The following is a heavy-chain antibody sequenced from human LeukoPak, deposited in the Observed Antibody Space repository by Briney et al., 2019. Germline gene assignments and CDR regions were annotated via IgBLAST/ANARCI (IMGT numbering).Heavy chain of an antibody. V-gene: IGHV1-18*01. Sequence: ASVTVSCKASGDRLNAFGISWVRQVPGQGLEWMRWISGYNGNTKYAQKLLDRVTLTTDTPSNTAYMELRSLRSDDTAVYYCARKIAPGGTGLGCLDAWGQGTLVLVAS. CDR2: ISGYNGNT. J-gene: IGHJ5*02. CDR1: GDRLNAFG. CDR3: ARKIAPGGTGLGCLDA. D-gene: IGHD1-26*01.